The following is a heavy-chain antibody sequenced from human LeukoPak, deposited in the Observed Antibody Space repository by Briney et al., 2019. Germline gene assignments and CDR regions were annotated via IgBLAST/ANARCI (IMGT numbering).Heavy chain of an antibody. CDR2: ISYDGSNK. D-gene: IGHD3-22*01. J-gene: IGHJ4*02. CDR1: GFTFSSYA. V-gene: IGHV3-30*04. Sequence: PGRSLRPSCAASGFTFSSYAMHWVRQAPGKGLEWVAVISYDGSNKYYADSVKGRFTISRDNSKNTLYLQMNSLRAEDTAVYYCARPLYDSSGYYSPPDYYFDYWGQGTLVTVSS. CDR3: ARPLYDSSGYYSPPDYYFDY.